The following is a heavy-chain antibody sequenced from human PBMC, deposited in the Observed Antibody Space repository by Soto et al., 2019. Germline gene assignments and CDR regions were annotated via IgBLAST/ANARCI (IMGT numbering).Heavy chain of an antibody. CDR3: ARDWGSGYYHFEP. CDR1: GYSISSGFS. V-gene: IGHV4-38-2*02. CDR2: IDHSGST. J-gene: IGHJ5*02. D-gene: IGHD5-12*01. Sequence: LSLTCAVSGYSISSGFSWGWIRQPPGKGLEWIGSIDHSGSTHYNASLKIRLSISLDTSKNQFSLKLRSVTAADTAVYYCARDWGSGYYHFEPWGQGTLVTVS.